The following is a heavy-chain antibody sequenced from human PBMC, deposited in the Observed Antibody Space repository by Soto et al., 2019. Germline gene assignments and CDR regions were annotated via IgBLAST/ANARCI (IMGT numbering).Heavy chain of an antibody. Sequence: GGSLRLSCAASGFTFSSYAMSWVRQAPGKGLEWVSAISGSGGSTYYADSVKGRFTISRDNSKNTLYLQMNSLRAEDTAVYYCAKDGAFGELGSYYYGMDVWGQGTTVTVSS. CDR1: GFTFSSYA. D-gene: IGHD3-10*01. CDR3: AKDGAFGELGSYYYGMDV. V-gene: IGHV3-23*01. CDR2: ISGSGGST. J-gene: IGHJ6*02.